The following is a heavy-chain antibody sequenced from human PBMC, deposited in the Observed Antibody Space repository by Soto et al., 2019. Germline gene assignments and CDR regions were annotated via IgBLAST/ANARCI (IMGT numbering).Heavy chain of an antibody. V-gene: IGHV3-23*01. D-gene: IGHD3-10*01. J-gene: IGHJ6*02. CDR3: ARGDRGGSGSPGSYYYSGLDV. CDR2: VSAGGDMT. CDR1: GFTFNSYA. Sequence: DVQVLESGGDLVQPGGSLRLSCAASGFTFNSYAMSWVRQAPGKGLEWVSRVSAGGDMTYYSDSVKGPFALSRDNSNHALFLQMNRLRTEGTGLYYCARGDRGGSGSPGSYYYSGLDVWGQGTTVTVS.